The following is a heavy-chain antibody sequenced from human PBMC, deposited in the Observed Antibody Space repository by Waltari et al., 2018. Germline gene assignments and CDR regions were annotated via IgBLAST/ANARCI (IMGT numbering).Heavy chain of an antibody. CDR1: GGSISSGSYY. D-gene: IGHD3-22*01. CDR3: ARETRTYDSSHWGYFYYMDV. V-gene: IGHV4-61*02. Sequence: QVQLQESGPGLVKPSETVSLTCTVSGGSISSGSYYWSWIRQPAGKGLEWIGRISIRGNTNQNPSLKSRLSVSVDTSKNQFSLRLSSVTAADTGVYYCARETRTYDSSHWGYFYYMDVWGKGTTVTVSS. CDR2: ISIRGNT. J-gene: IGHJ6*03.